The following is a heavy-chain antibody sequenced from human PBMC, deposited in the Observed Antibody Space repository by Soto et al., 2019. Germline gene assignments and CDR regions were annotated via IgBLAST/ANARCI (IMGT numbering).Heavy chain of an antibody. CDR3: ARGRSGVRGHYYDSSGYYLV. J-gene: IGHJ4*02. CDR1: GYTFTGYY. CDR2: INPNSGGT. D-gene: IGHD3-22*01. V-gene: IGHV1-2*02. Sequence: VASVKVSCKASGYTFTGYYMHWVRQAPGQGLEWMGWINPNSGGTNYAQKFQGRVTMTRDTSISTAYMELSRLRSDDTAVYYCARGRSGVRGHYYDSSGYYLVWGQGTLVTVSS.